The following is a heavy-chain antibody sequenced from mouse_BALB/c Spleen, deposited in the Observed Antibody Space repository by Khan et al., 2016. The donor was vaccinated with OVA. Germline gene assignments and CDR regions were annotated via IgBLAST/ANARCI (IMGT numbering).Heavy chain of an antibody. Sequence: EVQLQESGPELVRPGASVKVSCKASGYAFTTYNIYWVKQSHGKSLEWIGYIDPYNGGTNYNQNFKDKATLTVDKSSRAAYMHLDSLTSEDSAVDIGSSASDGYYPLADWGQGTLVTVSA. CDR1: GYAFTTYN. V-gene: IGHV1S135*01. D-gene: IGHD2-3*01. CDR3: SSASDGYYPLAD. CDR2: IDPYNGGT. J-gene: IGHJ3*01.